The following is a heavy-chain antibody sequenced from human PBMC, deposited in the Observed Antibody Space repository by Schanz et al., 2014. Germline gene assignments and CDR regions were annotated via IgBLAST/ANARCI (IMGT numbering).Heavy chain of an antibody. Sequence: QVQLVQSGAEVKKPGASVKVSCKASGYSFSAYYIHWMRQAPGQGLEWLGRFTHISQKFQGRVTMTRDTSSTTAYMELSRLKSDDTAVYYCARALFGSGHGDVWGQGTTVTVSS. CDR2: FT. CDR1: GYSFSAYY. J-gene: IGHJ6*02. V-gene: IGHV1-2*06. D-gene: IGHD3-10*01. CDR3: ARALFGSGHGDV.